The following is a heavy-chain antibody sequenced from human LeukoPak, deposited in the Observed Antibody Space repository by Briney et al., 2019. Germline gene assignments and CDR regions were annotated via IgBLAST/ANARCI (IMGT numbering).Heavy chain of an antibody. CDR1: GFTFSGYS. V-gene: IGHV3-21*01. D-gene: IGHD3-3*01. CDR2: TTSTSSNV. Sequence: PGGSLRLSCLASGFTFSGYSMNWVRQAPGKGLEWVSSTTSTSSNVYYTDSVKGRFTISRDNAKNSLSLQMNSLRAEDTAVYYCTRDQLTIIGVGNYYYYMDVWGKGTTVTVSS. J-gene: IGHJ6*03. CDR3: TRDQLTIIGVGNYYYYMDV.